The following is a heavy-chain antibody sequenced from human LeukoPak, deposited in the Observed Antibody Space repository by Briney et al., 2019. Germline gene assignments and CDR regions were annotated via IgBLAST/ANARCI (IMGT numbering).Heavy chain of an antibody. J-gene: IGHJ4*02. CDR1: GGSFSGYY. V-gene: IGHV4-34*01. CDR3: ARNSIDSYYFDY. Sequence: SETLSLTCAVYGGSFSGYYWSWIRQPPGKGLEWIGEINHSGSTNYNPSLKSRVTISVDTSKNQFSLKLSSVTAADTAVYYCARNSIDSYYFDYWGQGTLVTVSS. CDR2: INHSGST. D-gene: IGHD3-3*02.